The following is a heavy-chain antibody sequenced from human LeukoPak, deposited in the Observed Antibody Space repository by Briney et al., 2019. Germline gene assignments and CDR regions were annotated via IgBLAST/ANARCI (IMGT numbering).Heavy chain of an antibody. CDR3: ARDAIVRDYSNSDY. CDR2: INPNSGGT. J-gene: IGHJ4*02. CDR1: GYTFTGYY. Sequence: ASVKVSCKASGYTFTGYYIHWVRQAPGRGLEWMGWINPNSGGTNYAQKFQGRVTMTRDTSISTAYMELSRLTSDDTAVYYCARDAIVRDYSNSDYWGQGTLVTVSS. V-gene: IGHV1-2*02. D-gene: IGHD4-11*01.